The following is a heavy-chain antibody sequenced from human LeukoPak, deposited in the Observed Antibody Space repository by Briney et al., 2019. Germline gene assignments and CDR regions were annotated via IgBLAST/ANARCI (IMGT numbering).Heavy chain of an antibody. D-gene: IGHD4-17*01. CDR1: GFISSSFA. V-gene: IGHV3-23*01. CDR2: ISSSGSTT. CDR3: AKDPNGDYVGAFEM. J-gene: IGHJ3*02. Sequence: GGSLRLSCEASGFISSSFAVSWVRQAPGEGLEWVSSISSSGSTTYYADSVKGRFTISRDNIRNTLNLQMNSMRPDDTALYYCAKDPNGDYVGAFEMWGLGTMVTVSS.